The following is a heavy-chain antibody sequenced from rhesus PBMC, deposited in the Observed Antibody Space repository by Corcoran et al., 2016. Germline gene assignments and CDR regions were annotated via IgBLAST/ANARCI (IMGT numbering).Heavy chain of an antibody. CDR1: GASISSNW. J-gene: IGHJ4*01. Sequence: QVQLQESGPGLVKPSETLSLTCTVSGASISSNWWSWIRQPPGKGLEWIGGINGNSGSTNYTPSLKSRVTISKDASKHQFSLKLSSVTAAATAVDYCARGGARGDYWGQGVPVPVSS. CDR3: ARGGARGDY. V-gene: IGHV4-80*01. CDR2: INGNSGST.